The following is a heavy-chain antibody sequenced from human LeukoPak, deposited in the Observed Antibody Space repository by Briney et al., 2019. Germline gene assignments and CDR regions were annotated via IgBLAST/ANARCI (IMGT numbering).Heavy chain of an antibody. CDR2: ISTSGSYK. V-gene: IGHV3-21*01. J-gene: IGHJ3*02. CDR1: GFTFSSYS. Sequence: GGSLRLSCAVSGFTFSSYSMNWVRQPPGKGLEWVASISTSGSYKYYADLVKGRFTISRDHAKNLLYLQMNNLRTEDTAVYYCGRLQAPSIETLDNWGQGTLVTVSS. CDR3: GRLQAPSIETLDN. D-gene: IGHD6-6*01.